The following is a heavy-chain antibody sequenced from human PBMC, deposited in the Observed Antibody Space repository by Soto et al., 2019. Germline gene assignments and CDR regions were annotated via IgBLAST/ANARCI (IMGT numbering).Heavy chain of an antibody. CDR1: GDSVSSNSAA. J-gene: IGHJ3*02. CDR3: ARAYDSSGYYHVDAFDI. V-gene: IGHV6-1*01. Sequence: SQTLSLTCAISGDSVSSNSAAWNWIRQSPSRGLEWLGRTYYRSKWYNDYAVSVKSRITINPDTSKNKFSLQQNSVTPEDTAVYYCARAYDSSGYYHVDAFDIWGQGTMVTVSS. CDR2: TYYRSKWYN. D-gene: IGHD3-22*01.